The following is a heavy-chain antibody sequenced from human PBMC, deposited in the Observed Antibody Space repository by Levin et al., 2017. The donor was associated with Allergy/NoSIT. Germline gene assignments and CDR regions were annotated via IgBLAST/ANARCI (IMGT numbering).Heavy chain of an antibody. J-gene: IGHJ4*02. Sequence: GESLKISCAASGFTFSSYGMSWVRQAPGKGLEWVSAISGSGGTTYYADSVKGRFTISRDNSKNTLYLQMNSLRAEDTAVYYCAKAISGYYNDYFDYWGQGALVTVSS. CDR3: AKAISGYYNDYFDY. D-gene: IGHD3-22*01. CDR1: GFTFSSYG. V-gene: IGHV3-23*01. CDR2: ISGSGGTT.